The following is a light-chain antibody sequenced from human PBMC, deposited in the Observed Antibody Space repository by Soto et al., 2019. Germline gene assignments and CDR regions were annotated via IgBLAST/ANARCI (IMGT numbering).Light chain of an antibody. CDR1: QSVSSY. CDR2: DAS. V-gene: IGKV3-11*01. CDR3: QQRQYWPPIT. J-gene: IGKJ5*01. Sequence: VLTQSPTTLSLSPGERATLSCRASQSVSSYLAWYQQKPGQAPRLLIYDASNRATGIPARFSGSGSGTDFTLTISSLEPEDFAIYYCQQRQYWPPITFGQGTRLEI.